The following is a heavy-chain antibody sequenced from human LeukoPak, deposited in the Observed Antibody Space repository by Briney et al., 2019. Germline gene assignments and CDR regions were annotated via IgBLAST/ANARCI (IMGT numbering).Heavy chain of an antibody. CDR2: ISGSGGST. V-gene: IGHV3-23*01. D-gene: IGHD3-22*01. CDR3: AKDSVGCITMIVVVTNFDY. Sequence: GGSLRLSCAASGFTFSSYAMSWVRQAPGKGLEWVSAISGSGGSTYYADSVKGRFTISRDNSKNTLYLQMNSLRAEDTAVYYCAKDSVGCITMIVVVTNFDYWGQGTLVTVSS. CDR1: GFTFSSYA. J-gene: IGHJ4*02.